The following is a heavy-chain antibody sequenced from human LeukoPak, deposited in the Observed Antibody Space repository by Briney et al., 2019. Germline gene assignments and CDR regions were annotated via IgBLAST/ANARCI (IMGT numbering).Heavy chain of an antibody. J-gene: IGHJ6*03. Sequence: ASVKVSCKASGYTFTGYYMHWVRQAPGQGLEWMGGIIPIFGTANYAQKFQGRVTITTDESTSTAYMELSSLRSEDTAVYYCARGSRSPFYYYYYMDVWGKGTTVTVSS. CDR1: GYTFTGYY. CDR2: IIPIFGTA. V-gene: IGHV1-69*05. CDR3: ARGSRSPFYYYYYMDV.